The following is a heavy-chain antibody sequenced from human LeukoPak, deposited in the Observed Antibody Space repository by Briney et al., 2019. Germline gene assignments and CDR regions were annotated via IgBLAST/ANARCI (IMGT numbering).Heavy chain of an antibody. J-gene: IGHJ3*02. Sequence: PSETLSFTCTVSGGSISSSTHYWGWIRQPPGKGLEWMGSIYYSGTTYYSPSLKSRVTMSVDTSKNQFSLKLTSVTAADTAVYYCASYGGNSGKAFDIWGQGTMVTVSS. D-gene: IGHD4-23*01. CDR1: GGSISSSTHY. CDR2: IYYSGTT. V-gene: IGHV4-39*07. CDR3: ASYGGNSGKAFDI.